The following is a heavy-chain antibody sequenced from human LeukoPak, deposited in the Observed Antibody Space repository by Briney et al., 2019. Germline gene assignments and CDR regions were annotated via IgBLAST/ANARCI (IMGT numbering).Heavy chain of an antibody. V-gene: IGHV3-21*01. D-gene: IGHD1-1*01. CDR3: AREMNDRELDFYYGMDV. CDR2: ISSSSSDI. CDR1: GFTFTSYT. J-gene: IGHJ6*02. Sequence: AGSLRLSCAASGFTFTSYTMNWARQAPGKGLEWVSSISSSSSDISYADSLKGRFTISRDNANNLQYVQMNSLRAEDTAVYFCAREMNDRELDFYYGMDVWGQGTTVTVSS.